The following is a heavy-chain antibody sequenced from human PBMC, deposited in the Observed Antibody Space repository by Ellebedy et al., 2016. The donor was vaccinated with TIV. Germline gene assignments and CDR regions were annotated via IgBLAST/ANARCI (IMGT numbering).Heavy chain of an antibody. V-gene: IGHV1-18*01. CDR2: ISGYNGNT. CDR3: ARAEWRLPYDSSGYAFDV. CDR1: GFTFTAYG. J-gene: IGHJ3*01. D-gene: IGHD3-22*01. Sequence: AASVKVSCKASGFTFTAYGISWVRQAPGQGLEWMGWISGYNGNTIYAQKLQGRITMITDTSTSTGYLELRNLRSDDTAIYYWARAEWRLPYDSSGYAFDVWGQGTMVTVSS.